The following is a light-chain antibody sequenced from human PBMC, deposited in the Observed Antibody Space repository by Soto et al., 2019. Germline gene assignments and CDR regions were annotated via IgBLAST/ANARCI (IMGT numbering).Light chain of an antibody. CDR2: GAS. CDR1: QSVSSSF. CDR3: QQSRT. V-gene: IGKV3-20*01. J-gene: IGKJ1*01. Sequence: ELVLTQAPGTLSVSPGDISTVSCRASQSVSSSFLAWYQQKRGQAPRLLIYGASNRATGIPDRFSGSGSGTDFTLTISRLEPEDFAVYYCQQSRTFVQETNADIK.